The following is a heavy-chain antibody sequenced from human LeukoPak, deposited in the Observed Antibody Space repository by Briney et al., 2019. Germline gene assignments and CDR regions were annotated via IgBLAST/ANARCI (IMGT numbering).Heavy chain of an antibody. J-gene: IGHJ4*02. V-gene: IGHV3-15*01. Sequence: GSLRLSCAASGFTFSNAWMSWVRQAPGKGLEWVARIKSKTDGGTTDYAAPVKGRSTISRDDSKNTLYLQMNSLKTEDTAVYYRTTLGHISWGQGILVTVSS. CDR1: GFTFSNAW. CDR3: TTLGHIS. D-gene: IGHD2-21*01. CDR2: IKSKTDGGTT.